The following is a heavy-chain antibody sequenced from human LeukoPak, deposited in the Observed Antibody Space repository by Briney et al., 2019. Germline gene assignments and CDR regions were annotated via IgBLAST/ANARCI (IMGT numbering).Heavy chain of an antibody. V-gene: IGHV3-33*06. CDR3: AKEGYYFDY. Sequence: LSDGSKEFYTDSVKGRFTISRDNSKNTLYLQMNSLRAEDTAVYYCAKEGYYFDYWGQGTLVTVSS. CDR2: LSDGSKE. J-gene: IGHJ4*02.